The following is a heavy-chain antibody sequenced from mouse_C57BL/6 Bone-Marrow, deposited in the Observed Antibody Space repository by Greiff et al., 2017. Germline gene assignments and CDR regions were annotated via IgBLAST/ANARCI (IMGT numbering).Heavy chain of an antibody. Sequence: EVQVVESGGGLVQPGGSLSLSCAASGFTFTDYYMSWVRQPPGKALEWLGFIRNKANGYTTEYSASVKGRFTISRDNSQSILYLQMNALRAEDSATYYCASSVTAIGGGGYFDVWGTGTTVTVSS. J-gene: IGHJ1*03. CDR2: IRNKANGYTT. V-gene: IGHV7-3*01. CDR3: ASSVTAIGGGGYFDV. CDR1: GFTFTDYY. D-gene: IGHD1-1*01.